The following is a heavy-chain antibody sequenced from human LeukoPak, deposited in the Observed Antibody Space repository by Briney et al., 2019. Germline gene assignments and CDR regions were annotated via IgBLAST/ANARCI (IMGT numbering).Heavy chain of an antibody. CDR2: IKQDGSDK. Sequence: GGSLRLSCAASGFTFSNFWMTWVRQAPGKGLEWVANIKQDGSDKYYVDSVRGRFTISRDNAKNSLYLQMNSLRAEDTAVYYCASRLPAAGFDPWGQGTLVTVSS. CDR1: GFTFSNFW. D-gene: IGHD2-2*01. J-gene: IGHJ5*02. CDR3: ASRLPAAGFDP. V-gene: IGHV3-7*01.